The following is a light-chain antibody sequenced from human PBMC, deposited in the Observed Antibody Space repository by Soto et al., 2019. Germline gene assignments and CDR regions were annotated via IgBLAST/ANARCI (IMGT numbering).Light chain of an antibody. J-gene: IGLJ3*02. CDR3: ETWDVNTRV. Sequence: QSVLTQSSSASASLGSSGKLTCTLSSGHSSYIIAWHQQQPGKAPRYLMKLEGSGSYNKGSGVPDRFSGSSSGADRYLTISNLQFEDEADYYCETWDVNTRVFGGGTKLTVL. CDR2: LEGSGSY. CDR1: SGHSSYI. V-gene: IGLV4-60*02.